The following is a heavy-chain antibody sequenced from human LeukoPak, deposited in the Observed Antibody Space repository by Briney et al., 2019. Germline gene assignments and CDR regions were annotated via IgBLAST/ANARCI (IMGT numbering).Heavy chain of an antibody. Sequence: SETLSLTCAVYGGSFSGYYWSWIRQPPGKGLEWIGEINHSGSTNYNPSLKSRVAISVDTSKNQFSLKLSSVTAADTAVYYCARQKWFGEPVDYWGQGTLVTVSS. CDR3: ARQKWFGEPVDY. V-gene: IGHV4-34*01. D-gene: IGHD3-10*01. CDR1: GGSFSGYY. J-gene: IGHJ4*02. CDR2: INHSGST.